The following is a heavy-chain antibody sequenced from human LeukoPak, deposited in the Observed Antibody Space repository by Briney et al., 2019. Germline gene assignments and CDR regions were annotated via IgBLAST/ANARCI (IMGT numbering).Heavy chain of an antibody. V-gene: IGHV1-2*02. Sequence: ASVKVFCKASGYTFTDYSMQWVRQAPGQGLEWMVGINPKSGDTNYGQKFQGRVTMTRDTSTSTVYMDLTSLMSDDTAVYYCARGRGAAGAYWGQGTLVTVSS. CDR3: ARGRGAAGAY. J-gene: IGHJ4*02. D-gene: IGHD2-15*01. CDR1: GYTFTDYS. CDR2: INPKSGDT.